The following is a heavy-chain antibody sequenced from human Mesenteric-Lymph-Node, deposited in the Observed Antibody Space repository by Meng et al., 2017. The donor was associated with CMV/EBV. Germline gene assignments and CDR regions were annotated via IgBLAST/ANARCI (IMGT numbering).Heavy chain of an antibody. CDR3: ARDLTWSGVGFDP. CDR2: INPSGGST. D-gene: IGHD3-3*01. J-gene: IGHJ5*02. Sequence: SVKVSCKASGYTFTSYYMHWVRQAPGQGLEWMGIINPSGGSTTYAQKFQGRVTMTRDTSTSTVYMGLSSLRSEDTAVYYCARDLTWSGVGFDPWGQGTLVTVSS. V-gene: IGHV1-46*01. CDR1: GYTFTSYY.